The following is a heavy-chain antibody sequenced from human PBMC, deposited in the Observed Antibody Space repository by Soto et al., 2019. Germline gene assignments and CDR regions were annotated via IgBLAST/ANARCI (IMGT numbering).Heavy chain of an antibody. D-gene: IGHD3-3*01. CDR3: ARDPGDYDFWSGYYSGPFDI. CDR1: GFTFSSSS. Sequence: HPGGSLRLSCAASGFTFSSSSMNWVRQAPGKGLEWISYISSSGSTKYYADSVKGRFTISRDNAKKSLFLQMNSLRAEDAAVYYCARDPGDYDFWSGYYSGPFDIWGQGTMVTVSS. J-gene: IGHJ3*02. V-gene: IGHV3-48*01. CDR2: ISSSGSTK.